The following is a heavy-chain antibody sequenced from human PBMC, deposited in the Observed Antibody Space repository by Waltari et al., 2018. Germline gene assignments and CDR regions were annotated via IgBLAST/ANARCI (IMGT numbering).Heavy chain of an antibody. V-gene: IGHV4-31*03. J-gene: IGHJ5*02. CDR3: ARAHGGNSEGWFDP. CDR2: IYDSGST. CDR1: GGSISSGGYY. Sequence: QVQLQESGPGLVKPSPTLSLTCTVSGGSISSGGYYWSWIRQHPGKGLEWIGYIYDSGSTYYNPSLKSRVTISVDTSKNQFSMKLSSVTAADTAVYYCARAHGGNSEGWFDPWGQGTLVTVSS. D-gene: IGHD2-21*02.